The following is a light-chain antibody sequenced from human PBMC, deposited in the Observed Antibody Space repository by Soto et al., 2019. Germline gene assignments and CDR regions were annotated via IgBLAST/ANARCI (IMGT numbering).Light chain of an antibody. CDR1: QSVGNN. V-gene: IGKV3-15*01. Sequence: IVVTQSPATLSVSPGGGPSLSCSASQSVGNNLAWYQQKPGQAPRLLIYGTFTRATGIPARFSGSGSGTEFTLAISSLQSEDFAVYYCQQYNNWPPWTFGQGTKVDIK. J-gene: IGKJ1*01. CDR2: GTF. CDR3: QQYNNWPPWT.